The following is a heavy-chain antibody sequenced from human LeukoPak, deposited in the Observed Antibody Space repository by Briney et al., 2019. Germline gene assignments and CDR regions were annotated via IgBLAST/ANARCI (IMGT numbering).Heavy chain of an antibody. V-gene: IGHV4-4*07. CDR3: ARDRGRVTHDAFDI. Sequence: PSETLSLTCTVSGASISGYYCSWVRQPAGKGLEWIGRIYASGSTNYNPSLKSRVTISVDTSKNQFSLKLSSVTAADTAVYYCARDRGRVTHDAFDIWGQGTMVTVSS. CDR1: GASISGYY. CDR2: IYASGST. J-gene: IGHJ3*02. D-gene: IGHD3-10*01.